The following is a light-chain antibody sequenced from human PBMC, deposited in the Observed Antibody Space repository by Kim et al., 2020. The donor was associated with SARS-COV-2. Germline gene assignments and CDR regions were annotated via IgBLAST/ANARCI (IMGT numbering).Light chain of an antibody. CDR2: GAS. CDR1: QSVRNSY. V-gene: IGKV3-20*01. CDR3: QQYSSSPRT. Sequence: EIVLLQSPGTLSLSPGERATLSCRASQSVRNSYLAWYQQKPDQAPRLLIYGASARATGIPDRFSGSGSGTDFTLTITRLEPEDFAVYYCQQYSSSPRTFGQGTKVDIK. J-gene: IGKJ1*01.